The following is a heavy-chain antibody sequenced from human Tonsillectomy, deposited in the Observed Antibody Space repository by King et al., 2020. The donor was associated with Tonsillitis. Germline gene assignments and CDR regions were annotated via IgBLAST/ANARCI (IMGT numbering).Heavy chain of an antibody. J-gene: IGHJ6*02. CDR2: ISSSSRTI. CDR3: ARDYDFWSGHYYYYYGMDV. D-gene: IGHD3-3*01. Sequence: VQLVESGGGLVQPGGSLRLSCAASGFTFNNYSMNWVRQAPGKGLEWVSYISSSSRTIYYADSVKGRFTISRDSAKNSLYLQMNSLRAEDTAVYYCARDYDFWSGHYYYYYGMDVWGQGTTVTVSS. V-gene: IGHV3-48*01. CDR1: GFTFNNYS.